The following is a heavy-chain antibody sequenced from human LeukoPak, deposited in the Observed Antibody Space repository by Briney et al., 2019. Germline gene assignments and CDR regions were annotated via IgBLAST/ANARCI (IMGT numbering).Heavy chain of an antibody. CDR1: GSTFSSYA. J-gene: IGHJ4*02. CDR2: ISYDGSNK. Sequence: GGSLRLSCAASGSTFSSYAMHWVRQAPGKGLEWVAVISYDGSNKYYADSVKGRFTISRDNSKNTLYLQMNSLRAEDTAVYYCARGRYPDYWGQGTLVTVSS. D-gene: IGHD2-2*02. V-gene: IGHV3-30-3*01. CDR3: ARGRYPDY.